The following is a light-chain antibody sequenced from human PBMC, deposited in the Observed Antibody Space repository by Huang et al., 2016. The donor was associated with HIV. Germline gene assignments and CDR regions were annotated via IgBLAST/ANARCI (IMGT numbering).Light chain of an antibody. CDR3: QQYYSYRT. V-gene: IGKV1-8*01. CDR1: QDINNF. J-gene: IGKJ1*01. Sequence: AIRMTQSPSSLSASTGDRVNITCRASQDINNFLAWYQQKPGKAPNLLIYAASILDTEVPSRFSGSGSGTEFNLSISCRQSEDFPTYYCQQYYSYRTFGQGTQVEIK. CDR2: AAS.